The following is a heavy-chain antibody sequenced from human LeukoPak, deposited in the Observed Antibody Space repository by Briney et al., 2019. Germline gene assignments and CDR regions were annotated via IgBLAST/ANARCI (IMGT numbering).Heavy chain of an antibody. J-gene: IGHJ3*02. CDR2: IIPILGIA. D-gene: IGHD6-19*01. CDR3: ARESSGWYGDAFDI. Sequence: SVKVSCKASGGTFSSYAISWVRQAPGQGLEWMGRIIPILGIANYAQKFQGRVTITADKSTSTAYMELSSLRSEDTAVYYCARESSGWYGDAFDIWGQGTVVTVSS. CDR1: GGTFSSYA. V-gene: IGHV1-69*04.